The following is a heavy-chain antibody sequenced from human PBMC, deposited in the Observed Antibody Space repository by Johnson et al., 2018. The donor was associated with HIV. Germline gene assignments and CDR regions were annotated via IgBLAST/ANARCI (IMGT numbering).Heavy chain of an antibody. Sequence: VKLVESGGGVVRPGGSLRLSCAASGFTFDHYGMSWVRQVPGKGPEWVSAISGSGGSTYYADSVKGRFTISRDNSKNTLYLQMTSLRAEDTAVYYCAKDGGGFFTAFDIWGQGTMVTVSS. CDR2: ISGSGGST. D-gene: IGHD2-15*01. CDR1: GFTFDHYG. CDR3: AKDGGGFFTAFDI. J-gene: IGHJ3*02. V-gene: IGHV3-23*04.